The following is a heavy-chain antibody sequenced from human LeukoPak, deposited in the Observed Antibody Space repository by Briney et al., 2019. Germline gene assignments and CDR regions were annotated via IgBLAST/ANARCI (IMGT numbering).Heavy chain of an antibody. V-gene: IGHV1-69*04. J-gene: IGHJ6*02. Sequence: ASVKVSCKASGGTFSSYAISWVRQAPGQGLEWMGRIIPILGIANYAQKFQGRVTITADKSTSTAYMELSSLRSEDMAVYYCARGSPDSSGYYYYYYYGMDVWGQGTTVTVSS. D-gene: IGHD3-22*01. CDR1: GGTFSSYA. CDR3: ARGSPDSSGYYYYYYYGMDV. CDR2: IIPILGIA.